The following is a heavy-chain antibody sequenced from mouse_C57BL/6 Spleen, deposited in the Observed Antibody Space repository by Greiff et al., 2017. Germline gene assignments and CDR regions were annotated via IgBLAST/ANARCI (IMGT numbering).Heavy chain of an antibody. V-gene: IGHV1-18*01. Sequence: VQLKQSGPELVKPGASVKIPCKASGYTFTDYNMDWVKQSHGKSLEWIGDINPNNGGTIYNQKFKGKATLTVDKSSSTAYMELRSLTSEDTAVYYCLLMIRETFDAMDYWGQGTSVTVSS. D-gene: IGHD2-4*01. CDR2: INPNNGGT. CDR1: GYTFTDYN. CDR3: LLMIRETFDAMDY. J-gene: IGHJ4*01.